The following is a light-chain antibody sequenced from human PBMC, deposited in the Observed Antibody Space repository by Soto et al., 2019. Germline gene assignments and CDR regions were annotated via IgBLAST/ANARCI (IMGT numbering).Light chain of an antibody. CDR1: SSDVGSSNL. Sequence: QSVLAQPASVSGSPGQSITISCSGTSSDVGSSNLVSWYQQHPGKAPKLIIFEGDRGPSGVSGRFSGSKSGNTASLTISGLQAEDEADYCCCSFARSTTFYVFGTGTKVTVL. CDR3: CSFARSTTFYV. J-gene: IGLJ1*01. V-gene: IGLV2-23*01. CDR2: EGD.